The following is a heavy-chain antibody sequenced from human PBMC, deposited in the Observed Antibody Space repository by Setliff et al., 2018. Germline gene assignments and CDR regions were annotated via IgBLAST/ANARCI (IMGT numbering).Heavy chain of an antibody. Sequence: PGGSLRLSCAASGFTFSDYYMSWIRQAPGKGLEWVSYITNSGGTIYYADSVKGRFTISRDNAKNSLFLKMDSLRAEDTPLYYCAKPQVELRWGFESWGQGTPVTVS. CDR3: AKPQVELRWGFES. J-gene: IGHJ4*02. CDR2: ITNSGGTI. V-gene: IGHV3-11*04. CDR1: GFTFSDYY. D-gene: IGHD1-7*01.